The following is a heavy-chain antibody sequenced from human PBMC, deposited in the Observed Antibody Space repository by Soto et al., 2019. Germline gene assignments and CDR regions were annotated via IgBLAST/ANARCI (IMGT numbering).Heavy chain of an antibody. CDR1: GFTFRSYA. J-gene: IGHJ4*02. V-gene: IGHV3-30-3*01. D-gene: IGHD6-13*01. CDR3: ARDGSRAAAAPGNFDY. CDR2: ISYDGSNK. Sequence: QVQLVESGGGVVQPGRSLRLSCAASGFTFRSYAMQWVRQAPVKGLEWVAVISYDGSNKYDADSVKGRFTISRDNSKNTLYLQMNSLRAEDTAVYYCARDGSRAAAAPGNFDYWGQGTLVTVSS.